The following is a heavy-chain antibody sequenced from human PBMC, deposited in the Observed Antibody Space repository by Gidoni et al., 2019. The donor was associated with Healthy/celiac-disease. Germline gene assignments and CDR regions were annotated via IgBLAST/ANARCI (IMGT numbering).Heavy chain of an antibody. V-gene: IGHV3-49*05. J-gene: IGHJ4*02. CDR2: IRSKADGGTT. CDR1: GFTFGDYA. CDR3: TRGLDGYRYGSSDDY. Sequence: EVQLVESGGGLVKPGRSRSLSGTPSGFTFGDYAMRWFRQAPGKGLEWVGFIRSKADGGTTEYAESVKGRCTISRDDSKSIAYLQMNSLKTEDTAVYYCTRGLDGYRYGSSDDYWGQGTLVTVSS. D-gene: IGHD5-18*01.